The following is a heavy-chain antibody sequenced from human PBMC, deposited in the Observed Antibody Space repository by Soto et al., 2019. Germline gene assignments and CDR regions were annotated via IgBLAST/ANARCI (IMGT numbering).Heavy chain of an antibody. CDR3: ARAYGSGSYGYYYYYGMDV. D-gene: IGHD3-10*01. J-gene: IGHJ6*02. CDR2: IYYSGST. CDR1: GGSIGSYY. Sequence: PSETLSLTCTVSGGSIGSYYWSWIRQPPGKGLEWIGYIYYSGSTNYNPSLKSRVTISVDTSKNQFSLKLSSVTAADTAVYYCARAYGSGSYGYYYYYGMDVWGQGTTVTVSS. V-gene: IGHV4-59*01.